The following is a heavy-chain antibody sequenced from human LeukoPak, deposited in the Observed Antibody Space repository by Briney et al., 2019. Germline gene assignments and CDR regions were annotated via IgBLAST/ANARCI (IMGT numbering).Heavy chain of an antibody. Sequence: SETLSLTCTVSGGSISSGSYYWSWIRQPAGKGLEWIRRIYTSGCTDYNPSLKSRVTISVDTSKNQFSLKLSSVTAADTAVYYCARAFRGYYYDSSGYYQGDAFDIWGQGTMVTVSS. CDR3: ARAFRGYYYDSSGYYQGDAFDI. D-gene: IGHD3-22*01. V-gene: IGHV4-61*02. CDR2: IYTSGCT. CDR1: GGSISSGSYY. J-gene: IGHJ3*02.